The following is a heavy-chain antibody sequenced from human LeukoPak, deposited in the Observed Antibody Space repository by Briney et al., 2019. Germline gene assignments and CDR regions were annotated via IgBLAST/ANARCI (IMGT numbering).Heavy chain of an antibody. V-gene: IGHV3-53*01. CDR2: IYSGGST. J-gene: IGHJ4*02. D-gene: IGHD1-14*01. CDR3: ASGLPPGIIDY. Sequence: SGGSLRLSCAASGITVSSNYMTCVRQAPGKGLEWVSVIYSGGSTYHADSVKGRFTISRDDSKNALYLQMNSLRAEDTAVYYCASGLPPGIIDYWGQRTLVTVSS. CDR1: GITVSSNY.